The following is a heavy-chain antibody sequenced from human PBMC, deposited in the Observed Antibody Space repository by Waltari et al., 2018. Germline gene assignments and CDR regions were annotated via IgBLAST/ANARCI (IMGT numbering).Heavy chain of an antibody. CDR2: IYSRWST. Sequence: QLQLQESGPGLVRPSETLSLTCAVSGDSISDGSYYWGWIRQAPQKGLEWIGTIYSRWSTYYNPSFKSRVTISADTSKNQCSLKMTSVTATDTAVYYCARLLDFSHVTSYWGRGTLVTVSS. CDR1: GDSISDGSYY. J-gene: IGHJ4*02. CDR3: ARLLDFSHVTSY. V-gene: IGHV4-39*01.